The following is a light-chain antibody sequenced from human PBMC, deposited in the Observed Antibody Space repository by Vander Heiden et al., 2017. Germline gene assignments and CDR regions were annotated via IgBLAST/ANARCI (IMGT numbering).Light chain of an antibody. CDR3: CSYAGSYSYV. V-gene: IGLV2-11*01. CDR1: SSDVGGYNY. CDR2: DDS. Sequence: QSALTQPRSVSGSPGQSVTISCTGTSSDVGGYNYVSWYQQHPGKAPKVMMHDDSERPSGVPDRFSGSKSGNTASLTISGLQAEDEADYYCCSYAGSYSYVFGSGTKVTVL. J-gene: IGLJ1*01.